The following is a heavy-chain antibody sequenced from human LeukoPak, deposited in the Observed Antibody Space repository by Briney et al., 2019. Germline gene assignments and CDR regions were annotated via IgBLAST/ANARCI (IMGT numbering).Heavy chain of an antibody. Sequence: GGALRLSCVGSGFTFRSYWVHWVRQAPGKGLVWVSRINNDGSTTNYADSVKGRFTISRDNAKNTLYLQMNSLRVEDTAVYYCARAGNYRFDYWGQGSLVTVSS. J-gene: IGHJ4*02. CDR2: INNDGSTT. V-gene: IGHV3-74*01. CDR1: GFTFRSYW. CDR3: ARAGNYRFDY. D-gene: IGHD3-22*01.